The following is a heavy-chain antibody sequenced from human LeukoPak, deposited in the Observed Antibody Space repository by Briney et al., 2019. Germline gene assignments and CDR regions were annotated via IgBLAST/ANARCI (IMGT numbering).Heavy chain of an antibody. CDR3: AIVDIVVVPAAIGDWYFDL. Sequence: ASVKVSCKASGYTFTGYYMHWVRQAPGQGLEWMGWINPNSGGTNYAQKFQGRVTMTRDTSISTAYMELSRLRSGDTAVYYCAIVDIVVVPAAIGDWYFDLWGRGTLVTVSS. CDR2: INPNSGGT. D-gene: IGHD2-2*02. V-gene: IGHV1-2*02. J-gene: IGHJ2*01. CDR1: GYTFTGYY.